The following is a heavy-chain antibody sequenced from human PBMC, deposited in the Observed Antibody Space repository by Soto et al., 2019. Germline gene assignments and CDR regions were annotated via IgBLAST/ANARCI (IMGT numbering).Heavy chain of an antibody. CDR3: AKDLPGGWSRYASDI. CDR2: ISGSGGST. Sequence: PGVSLRLSFAASGFTFSSYSMSWVRQAPGKGLEWVSAISGSGGSTYYADSVKGRFTISRDNSKNTLYLQMNSLRAEDTAVYYCAKDLPGGWSRYASDIWGQGTMVTV. D-gene: IGHD6-19*01. J-gene: IGHJ3*02. V-gene: IGHV3-23*01. CDR1: GFTFSSYS.